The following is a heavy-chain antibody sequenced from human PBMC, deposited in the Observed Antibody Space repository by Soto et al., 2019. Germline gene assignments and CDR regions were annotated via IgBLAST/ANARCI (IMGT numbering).Heavy chain of an antibody. CDR2: INAGNGNT. J-gene: IGHJ5*02. D-gene: IGHD6-13*01. CDR1: GYTFTSYA. Sequence: QVQLVQSGAEVKKPGASVKVSCKASGYTFTSYAMHWVRQAPGQRLEWMGWINAGNGNTKYSQKFQGRVTITRDTSASTAYMELSSLRSEDTAVYYCARDLAAAGGLDPWGQGTLVTVSS. V-gene: IGHV1-3*01. CDR3: ARDLAAAGGLDP.